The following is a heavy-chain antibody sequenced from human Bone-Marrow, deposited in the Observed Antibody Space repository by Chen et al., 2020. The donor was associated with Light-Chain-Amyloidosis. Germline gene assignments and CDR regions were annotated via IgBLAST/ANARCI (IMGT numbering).Heavy chain of an antibody. J-gene: IGHJ6*02. V-gene: IGHV1-2*02. CDR3: ARGLHCSNTNCYLEFYYNAMDV. CDR2: INPXXDST. Sequence: QVQLVQSGAEVKKPGASVKVSCEASGYTFTGYHMHWGRQAPGQGLEGMGWINPXXDSTIYAQKFQGRVTMTRDTSISTVYMELSRLRSDDTAVYYCARGLHCSNTNCYLEFYYNAMDVWGQGTTVTVSS. CDR1: GYTFTGYH. D-gene: IGHD2-2*01.